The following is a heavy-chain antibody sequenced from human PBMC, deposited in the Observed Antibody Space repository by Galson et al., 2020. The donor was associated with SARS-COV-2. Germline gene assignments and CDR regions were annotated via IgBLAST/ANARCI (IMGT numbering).Heavy chain of an antibody. Sequence: GESLKISCAASGFTFSSYGMHWVRQAPGKGLEWVAVISYDGSNKYYADSVKGRFTISRDNYKNTLYLQMNSLRAEDTAVYYCALRNWFDPWGQGTLVTVSS. V-gene: IGHV3-30*03. J-gene: IGHJ5*02. CDR1: GFTFSSYG. D-gene: IGHD3-16*01. CDR3: ALRNWFDP. CDR2: ISYDGSNK.